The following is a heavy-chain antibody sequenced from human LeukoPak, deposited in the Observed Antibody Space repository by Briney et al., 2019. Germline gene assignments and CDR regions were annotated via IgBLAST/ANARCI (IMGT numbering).Heavy chain of an antibody. CDR2: IYPGDSDT. CDR1: GYSFTSYW. V-gene: IGHV5-51*01. D-gene: IGHD2-21*02. J-gene: IGHJ4*02. Sequence: GESLKTSCKGSGYSFTSYWIGWVRQMPGKGLEWMGIIYPGDSDTRYSPSFQGQVTISADKSISTAYLQWSSLKASDTAMYYCARQSYCGGDCYTHWGQGTLVTVSS. CDR3: ARQSYCGGDCYTH.